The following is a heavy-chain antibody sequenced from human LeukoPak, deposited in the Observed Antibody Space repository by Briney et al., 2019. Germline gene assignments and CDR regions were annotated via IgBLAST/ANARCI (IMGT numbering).Heavy chain of an antibody. V-gene: IGHV5-51*01. CDR2: IYPGDSDT. D-gene: IGHD6-13*01. CDR1: GYSFTSYW. J-gene: IGHJ3*02. Sequence: GGSLKISCEGSGYSFTSYWIGWVRQMPGKGLEWMGIIYPGDSDTRYSPSFQGQVTISADKSISTAYLQWSSLKASDTAMYYCARSLDYSSSVRPDAFDIWGQGTMVTVSS. CDR3: ARSLDYSSSVRPDAFDI.